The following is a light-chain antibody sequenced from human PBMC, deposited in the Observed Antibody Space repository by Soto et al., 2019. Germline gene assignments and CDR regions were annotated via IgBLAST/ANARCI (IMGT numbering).Light chain of an antibody. Sequence: ETLITPSPAPPSFSPGAKAPPFFRASQTISNNLAWYHQKPGQAPRLLIYGVSSRATGIPDRFSGSGSETEFTLTISSLQSEDFAVYYCQQYNNWPPWTFGQGTKVDIK. CDR2: GVS. J-gene: IGKJ1*01. CDR1: QTISNN. CDR3: QQYNNWPPWT. V-gene: IGKV3D-15*01.